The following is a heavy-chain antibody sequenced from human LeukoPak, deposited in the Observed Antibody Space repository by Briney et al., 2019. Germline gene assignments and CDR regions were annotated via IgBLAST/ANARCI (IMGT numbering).Heavy chain of an antibody. V-gene: IGHV4-59*08. Sequence: SETLSLTCSVSGGSIIGHYWSWIRQPPGNGLKCLRYIYHSGSTKYNPSLASRVSISVETSKNQLSLKVSSVTAADTAMYHCARHISGSVAFDIWGQGTMVTVSS. J-gene: IGHJ3*02. D-gene: IGHD1-20*01. CDR1: GGSIIGHY. CDR3: ARHISGSVAFDI. CDR2: IYHSGST.